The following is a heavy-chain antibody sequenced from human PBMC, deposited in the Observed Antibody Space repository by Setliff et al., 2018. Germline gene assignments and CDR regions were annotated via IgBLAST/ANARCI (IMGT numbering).Heavy chain of an antibody. CDR1: GFTFSDYY. V-gene: IGHV3-11*04. J-gene: IGHJ6*02. CDR3: ARTNHDILTGGYYYYGMDV. CDR2: ISSSGSTK. Sequence: GGSLRLSCAASGFTFSDYYMSWIRQAPGKGLEWVSYISSSGSTKYYADSVKGRSTISRDNAKNSLYLQMNSLRAEDTAVYYCARTNHDILTGGYYYYGMDVWGQGTTVT. D-gene: IGHD3-9*01.